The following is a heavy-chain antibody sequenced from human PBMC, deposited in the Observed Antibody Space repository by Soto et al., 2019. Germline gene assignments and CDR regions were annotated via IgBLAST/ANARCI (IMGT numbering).Heavy chain of an antibody. V-gene: IGHV1-69*12. J-gene: IGHJ2*01. Sequence: VQLVQSGAEVKKPGSSVKVSCKASGGTFSNYPISWVRQAPGQGLEWMGGIIPIFGTVNYAQKFQGRVTITADESTSTAYMELSSLRSEDTAVYYCARGNHRWLQLWYFDLWGRGTLVTFSS. CDR2: IIPIFGTV. CDR1: GGTFSNYP. D-gene: IGHD5-12*01. CDR3: ARGNHRWLQLWYFDL.